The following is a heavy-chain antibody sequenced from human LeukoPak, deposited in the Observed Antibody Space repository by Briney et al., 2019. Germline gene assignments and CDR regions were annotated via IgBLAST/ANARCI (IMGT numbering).Heavy chain of an antibody. V-gene: IGHV3-21*01. CDR2: ISSSSTHI. CDR1: GFPFRSYS. D-gene: IGHD3-10*01. J-gene: IGHJ4*02. CDR3: ARAEGSGSSFDY. Sequence: GGSLRLSCAASGFPFRSYSMNWVRQAPGKGLEWVSSISSSSTHIYYADSVKGRFTISRDNAKNSLYLQMNSLRVEDAAVYYCARAEGSGSSFDYWGQGTLVTVSS.